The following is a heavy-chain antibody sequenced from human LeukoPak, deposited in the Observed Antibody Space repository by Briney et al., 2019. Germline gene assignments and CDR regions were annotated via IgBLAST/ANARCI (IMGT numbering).Heavy chain of an antibody. J-gene: IGHJ5*02. CDR3: ARGADCSGGSCYPNWFDP. D-gene: IGHD2-15*01. V-gene: IGHV1-8*02. CDR2: INPNSGGT. Sequence: ASVKVSCKASGYTFTGYYIHWVRQAPGQGLEWMGWINPNSGGTGYAQKFQGRVTMTRNTSISTAYMELSSLRSEDTAVYYCARGADCSGGSCYPNWFDPWGQGTLVTVSS. CDR1: GYTFTGYY.